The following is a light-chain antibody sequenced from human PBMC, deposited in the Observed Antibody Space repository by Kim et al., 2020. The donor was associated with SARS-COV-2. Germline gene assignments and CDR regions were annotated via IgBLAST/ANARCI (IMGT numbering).Light chain of an antibody. Sequence: ASVGDRVTITCRAGQDISTWLAWYQQRPGKVPKLLIYAASSLQSGVPSRFSGSGSGTDFTLTISSLQPEDFATYYCQQANNFPLTFGGGTKVDIK. J-gene: IGKJ4*01. CDR2: AAS. CDR1: QDISTW. CDR3: QQANNFPLT. V-gene: IGKV1-12*01.